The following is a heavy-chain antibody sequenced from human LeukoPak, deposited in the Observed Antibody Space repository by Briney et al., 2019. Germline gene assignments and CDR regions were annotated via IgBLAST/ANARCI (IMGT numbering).Heavy chain of an antibody. J-gene: IGHJ6*02. V-gene: IGHV1-46*01. CDR1: GNTFTSYY. CDR3: ARGPPIAAAGTSHYYYGMDV. CDR2: INPSGGST. D-gene: IGHD6-13*01. Sequence: ASVKVSCKASGNTFTSYYMHWVRQAPGQGLEWIGIINPSGGSTSYAQKFQGRVTMTRDTSTGTVYMELSSLRSEDTAVYYCARGPPIAAAGTSHYYYGMDVWGQGTTVTVSS.